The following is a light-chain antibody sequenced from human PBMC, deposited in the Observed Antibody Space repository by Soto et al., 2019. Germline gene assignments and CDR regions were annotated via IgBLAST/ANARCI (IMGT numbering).Light chain of an antibody. V-gene: IGKV1-39*01. Sequence: DIQMTQSPSTLSASIGDRVTITCRASQTISTYLNWYQQKLGKAPTLLIYAASSLQSGVPSRFSGGGSGTDFTLTISSLQPEDFSNYFCQQCYSSPPPFGQGT. CDR3: QQCYSSPPP. CDR2: AAS. J-gene: IGKJ1*01. CDR1: QTISTY.